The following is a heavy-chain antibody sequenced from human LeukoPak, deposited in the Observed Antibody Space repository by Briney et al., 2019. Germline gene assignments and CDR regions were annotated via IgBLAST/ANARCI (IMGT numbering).Heavy chain of an antibody. D-gene: IGHD3-3*01. CDR2: MNPNSGNT. V-gene: IGHV1-8*01. Sequence: ASVKVSCNASGYTFTSYHINWVRRSTGKGFEGMGCMNPNSGNTGYAQKFEGRVTMPRNTSIRTAYMELSSLRSEDTAVYYCARGRYDFWSGYYIPSYTYYGMDVWGQGTTVTVSS. J-gene: IGHJ6*02. CDR3: ARGRYDFWSGYYIPSYTYYGMDV. CDR1: GYTFTSYH.